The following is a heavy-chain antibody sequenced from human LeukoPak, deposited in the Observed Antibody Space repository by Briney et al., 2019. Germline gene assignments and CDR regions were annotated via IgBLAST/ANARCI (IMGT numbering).Heavy chain of an antibody. CDR1: GGTFSSYA. J-gene: IGHJ4*02. D-gene: IGHD3-22*01. CDR3: ARCDYYDSSGPLDY. CDR2: IIPILGIA. V-gene: IGHV1-69*04. Sequence: ASVKVSCKASGGTFSSYAISWVRQAPGQGLEWMGRIIPILGIANYAQKFQGRVTITADKSTSTAYRELSSLRSEDTAVYYCARCDYYDSSGPLDYWGQGTLVTVSS.